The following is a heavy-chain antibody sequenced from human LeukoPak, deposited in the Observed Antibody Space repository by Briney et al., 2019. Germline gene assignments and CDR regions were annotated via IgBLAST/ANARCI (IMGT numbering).Heavy chain of an antibody. CDR2: IYYSGST. D-gene: IGHD2-2*01. V-gene: IGHV4-39*01. J-gene: IGHJ1*01. CDR3: AISRRYCSSTSCSEYFQH. Sequence: PSETLSLTCTVSGGSISSSSYYWGWIRQPPGKGLEWIGSIYYSGSTYYNPSLKSRVTISVDTSKNQFSLKLSSVTAADTAVYYCAISRRYCSSTSCSEYFQHWGQGTLVTVSS. CDR1: GGSISSSSYY.